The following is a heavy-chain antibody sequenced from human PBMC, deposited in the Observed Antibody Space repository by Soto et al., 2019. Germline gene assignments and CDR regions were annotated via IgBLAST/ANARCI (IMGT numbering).Heavy chain of an antibody. D-gene: IGHD4-17*01. V-gene: IGHV4-59*01. CDR1: GGSMSSNY. Sequence: NPSETLSLTCTVSGGSMSSNYWTWIRQSPGKGLEWIGYIYYTGSTKYNPSLQSRVTISLDTSKNQFSLRMTSVTSADTAVYYCARGGSYGDFFDYWGQGAQVTSPQ. CDR3: ARGGSYGDFFDY. CDR2: IYYTGST. J-gene: IGHJ4*02.